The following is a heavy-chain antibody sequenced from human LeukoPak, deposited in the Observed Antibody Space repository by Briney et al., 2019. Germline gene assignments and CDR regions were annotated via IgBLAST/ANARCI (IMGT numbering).Heavy chain of an antibody. J-gene: IGHJ4*02. D-gene: IGHD1-26*01. CDR3: ARGFSGPGRTHRKIDY. CDR2: IYYSGST. V-gene: IGHV4-59*08. Sequence: PSETLSLTCTVSGGSISSYYWSWIRQPPGKGLEWNGYIYYSGSTNYNPSLKSRVTISVDTSKNQFSLKLSSVTAADTAVYYCARGFSGPGRTHRKIDYWGQGTLVTVSS. CDR1: GGSISSYY.